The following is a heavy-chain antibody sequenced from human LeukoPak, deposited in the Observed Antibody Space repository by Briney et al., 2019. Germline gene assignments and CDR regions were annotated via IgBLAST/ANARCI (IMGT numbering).Heavy chain of an antibody. CDR3: RRIMSESSPSGFEN. CDR1: GGSTRGSY. CDR2: IYYSGST. V-gene: IGHV4-59*08. Sequence: ASETLSLTCTVSGGSTRGSYWSWIRQPPGKGLEWSACIYYSGSTNYNPSLNSRLTISLDSSTNQLTLKLRPRTAATTAIHYCRRIMSESSPSGFENGGQGHLVIVSS. J-gene: IGHJ4*02. D-gene: IGHD1-26*01.